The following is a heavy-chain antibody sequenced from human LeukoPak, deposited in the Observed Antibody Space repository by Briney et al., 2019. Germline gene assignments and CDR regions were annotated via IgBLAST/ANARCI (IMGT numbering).Heavy chain of an antibody. D-gene: IGHD2-2*01. CDR3: ARVVPAAMMNWFDP. V-gene: IGHV4-30-4*08. Sequence: TSETLSLTCTVSGGSISSGDYYWSWIRQPPGKGLEWIGYIYYCGSTYYNPSLKSRVTISVDTSKNQFSLKLSSVTAADTAVYYCARVVPAAMMNWFDPWGQGTLVTVSS. CDR1: GGSISSGDYY. J-gene: IGHJ5*02. CDR2: IYYCGST.